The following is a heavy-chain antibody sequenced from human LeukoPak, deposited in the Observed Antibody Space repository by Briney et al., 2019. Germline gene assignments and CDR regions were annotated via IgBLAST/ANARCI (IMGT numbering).Heavy chain of an antibody. CDR3: AAYCSGGGCSY. J-gene: IGHJ4*02. Sequence: PSETLSLTCIVSGTSVNNNNYYWTWIRQPPGKWLEWIGSIYYSGSTYYNSSLKSRVTTSVDTSKNQFSLKLTSVTAADTAVYYCAAYCSGGGCSYWGQGTLVTVSS. V-gene: IGHV4-39*01. CDR2: IYYSGST. D-gene: IGHD2-15*01. CDR1: GTSVNNNNYY.